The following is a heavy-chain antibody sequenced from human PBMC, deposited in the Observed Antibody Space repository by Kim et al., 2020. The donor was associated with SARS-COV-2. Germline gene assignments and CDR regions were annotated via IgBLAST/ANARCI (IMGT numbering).Heavy chain of an antibody. Sequence: SVKGRFTISRDNSKNTLYLQMNSLRAEDTAVYYCAKRGIAVATGAEYFQHWGQGTLVTVSS. V-gene: IGHV3-23*01. CDR3: AKRGIAVATGAEYFQH. J-gene: IGHJ1*01. D-gene: IGHD6-19*01.